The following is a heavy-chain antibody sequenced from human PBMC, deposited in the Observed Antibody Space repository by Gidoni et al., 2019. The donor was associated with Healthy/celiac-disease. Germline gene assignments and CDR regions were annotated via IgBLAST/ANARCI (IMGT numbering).Heavy chain of an antibody. D-gene: IGHD2-15*01. CDR1: GDTFTGYY. V-gene: IGHV1-2*02. CDR2: INPNSGGT. Sequence: QVQLVQSGDEVTKPGASVKVSCKASGDTFTGYYMHWVRPAPVQGLEWMGWINPNSGGTNYAQKFQGRVTMTRDTSISTAYMELSRLRSDDTAVYYCARDLVAATETYYYYYGMDVWGQGTTVTVSS. J-gene: IGHJ6*02. CDR3: ARDLVAATETYYYYYGMDV.